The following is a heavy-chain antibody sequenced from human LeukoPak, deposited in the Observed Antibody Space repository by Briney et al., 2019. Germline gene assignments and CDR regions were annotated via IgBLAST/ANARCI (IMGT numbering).Heavy chain of an antibody. CDR1: GVSISSYY. V-gene: IGHV4-59*01. J-gene: IGHJ4*02. CDR3: ASHYSSSWDQPFDY. D-gene: IGHD6-13*01. CDR2: IYYSGGT. Sequence: SESLSLTCTVSGVSISSYYWSWIRQPPGKGLEWIGYIYYSGGTNYNPSLKSRVTMSVDTSKKHFSLKLNSMTGADTAVYYCASHYSSSWDQPFDYWGQGTLVTVSS.